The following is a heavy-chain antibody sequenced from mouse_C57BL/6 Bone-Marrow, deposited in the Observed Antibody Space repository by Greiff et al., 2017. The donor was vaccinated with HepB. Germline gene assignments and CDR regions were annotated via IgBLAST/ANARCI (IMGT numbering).Heavy chain of an antibody. CDR1: GYTFTSYW. D-gene: IGHD6-1*01. V-gene: IGHV1-59*01. Sequence: VQLQHPGAELVRPGTSVKLSCKASGYTFTSYWMHWVKQRPGQGLEWIGVIDPSDSYTNYNQKFKGKATLTVDTSSSTAYMQLSSLTSEDSAVYYCASAAHYYAMDYWGQGTSVTVSS. CDR3: ASAAHYYAMDY. CDR2: IDPSDSYT. J-gene: IGHJ4*01.